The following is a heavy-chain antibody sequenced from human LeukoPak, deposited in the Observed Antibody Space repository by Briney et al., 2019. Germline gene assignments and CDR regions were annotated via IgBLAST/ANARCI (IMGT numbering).Heavy chain of an antibody. V-gene: IGHV3-48*03. CDR2: ISSSGRTI. D-gene: IGHD6-19*01. CDR3: ARVVGVLSSGWYSDYYYYMDV. J-gene: IGHJ6*03. CDR1: GFTLSSFE. Sequence: GGSLRLSCAASGFTLSSFEMNWVRQAPGKGLEWVSYISSSGRTIYYADSVKGRFTISRDNAKNSLYLQMNSLRAEDTAVYYCARVVGVLSSGWYSDYYYYMDVWGKGTTVTVSS.